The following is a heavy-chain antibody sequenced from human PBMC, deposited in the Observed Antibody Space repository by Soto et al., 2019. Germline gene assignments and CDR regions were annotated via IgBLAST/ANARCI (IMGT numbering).Heavy chain of an antibody. Sequence: SETLSLTCGVSCGSLSDLYWSWIRQTPGKGLEWIGEINRAGTADYNPSLKSRVTISVDTSKNQFSLRLTSVTAADTAVYYCVRNGRAVIFGVVRRTSYGMDVWGQGTTVTVSS. CDR2: INRAGTA. V-gene: IGHV4-34*01. CDR3: VRNGRAVIFGVVRRTSYGMDV. D-gene: IGHD3-3*01. CDR1: CGSLSDLY. J-gene: IGHJ6*02.